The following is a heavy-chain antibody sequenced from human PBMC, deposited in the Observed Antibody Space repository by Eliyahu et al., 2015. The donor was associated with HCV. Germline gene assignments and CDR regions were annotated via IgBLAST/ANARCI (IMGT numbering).Heavy chain of an antibody. D-gene: IGHD3-22*01. V-gene: IGHV1-18*01. J-gene: IGHJ4*02. Sequence: QVQLVQSGAEVKKPGASVKVSCKASGYTFTSYGISWVRQAPGQGLEWMGWISAYNGNTNYAQKLQGRVTMTTDTSTSTAYMELRSLRSDDTAVYYCARHEYYYDSSGYYYGGFDYWGQGTLVTVSS. CDR1: GYTFTSYG. CDR2: ISAYNGNT. CDR3: ARHEYYYDSSGYYYGGFDY.